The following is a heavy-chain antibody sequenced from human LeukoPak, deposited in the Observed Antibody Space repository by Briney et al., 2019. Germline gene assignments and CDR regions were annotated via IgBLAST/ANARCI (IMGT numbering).Heavy chain of an antibody. CDR1: GGSFSSYY. J-gene: IGHJ5*02. CDR2: ISQSGST. Sequence: SETLSLTCAVYGGSFSSYYRSWIRQPPGKGLEWIGKISQSGSTNYNPSLKSRVTISVDTSKNQFSLKLTSVTAADTAVYYCARDRTTMRGKWFAPLSQGTLVTVSS. CDR3: ARDRTTMRGKWFAP. V-gene: IGHV4-34*01. D-gene: IGHD1-1*01.